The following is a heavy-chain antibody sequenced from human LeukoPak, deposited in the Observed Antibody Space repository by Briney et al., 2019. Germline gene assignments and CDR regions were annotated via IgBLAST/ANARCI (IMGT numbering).Heavy chain of an antibody. Sequence: GSLRLSCAASGFTFSSYDMHWVRQATGKGLEWVSAIGTAGGTYYPGSVKGRFTISRENAKNSLYLQMNSLRAGDTAVYYCATPLPHGSDPSLYYYYMDVWGKGTPVTISS. CDR2: IGTAGGT. J-gene: IGHJ6*03. D-gene: IGHD3-10*01. CDR3: ATPLPHGSDPSLYYYYMDV. CDR1: GFTFSSYD. V-gene: IGHV3-13*01.